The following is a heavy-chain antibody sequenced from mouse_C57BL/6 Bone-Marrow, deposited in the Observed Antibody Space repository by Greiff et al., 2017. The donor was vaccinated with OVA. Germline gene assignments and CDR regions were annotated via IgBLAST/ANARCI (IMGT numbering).Heavy chain of an antibody. Sequence: LEWIYPRDGSTKYNEKFKGKATLTVDTSSSTAYMELHSLTSEDSAVYFCARGGYGSRREYYAMDDWGQGTSVTVSS. J-gene: IGHJ4*01. D-gene: IGHD1-1*01. V-gene: IGHV1-85*01. CDR3: ARGGYGSRREYYAMDD. CDR2: IYPRDGST.